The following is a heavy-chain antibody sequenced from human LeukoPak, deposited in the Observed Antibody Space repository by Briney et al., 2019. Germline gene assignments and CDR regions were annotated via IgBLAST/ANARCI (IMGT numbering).Heavy chain of an antibody. J-gene: IGHJ4*02. V-gene: IGHV4-59*01. CDR3: ARDTGYSSGWYLDY. CDR1: GGSISRYY. D-gene: IGHD6-19*01. Sequence: SETLSLTCTVSGGSISRYYWSWIRQPPGKGLEWIGYISYSGSTNYNPSLKSRVTISVATSKNQFPLKVSSVTAADTAVYYCARDTGYSSGWYLDYWGQGTLVTVSS. CDR2: ISYSGST.